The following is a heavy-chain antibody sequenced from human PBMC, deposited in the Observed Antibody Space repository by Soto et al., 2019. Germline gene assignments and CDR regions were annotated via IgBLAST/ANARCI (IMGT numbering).Heavy chain of an antibody. CDR2: LYYSGNT. V-gene: IGHV4-39*01. CDR1: GGSISSSSYY. Sequence: QLQLQESGPGLVKPSETLSLTCSVSGGSISSSSYYWGWIRQTPEKGLEWFGTLYYSGNTWYNPTSKSRVTIPVDPPKDPLSLNLTHVTAAKTAGYYWGRHPSITTTTFYVMDVWAHGTTGTVSS. D-gene: IGHD3-10*01. J-gene: IGHJ6*02. CDR3: GRHPSITTTTFYVMDV.